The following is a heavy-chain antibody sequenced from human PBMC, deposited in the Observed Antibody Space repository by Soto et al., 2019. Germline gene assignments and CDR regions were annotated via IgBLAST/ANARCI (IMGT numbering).Heavy chain of an antibody. CDR2: INAGNDNT. CDR3: ARGGGSFPYFDS. J-gene: IGHJ4*02. Sequence: QVQLVQSGAEVKKPGASVKVSCKASGYPFSSFAMHWVRQAPGQRLEWMGWINAGNDNTKYSQKFQGRVTITRDTSANTVYMELRSLRSEDTSVYYCARGGGSFPYFDSWGQGTLVTVSS. CDR1: GYPFSSFA. V-gene: IGHV1-3*01. D-gene: IGHD1-26*01.